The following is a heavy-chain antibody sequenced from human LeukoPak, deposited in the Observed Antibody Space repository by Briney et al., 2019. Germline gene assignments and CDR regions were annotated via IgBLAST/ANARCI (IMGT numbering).Heavy chain of an antibody. CDR3: ARDRGWELSDAFDI. D-gene: IGHD1-26*01. CDR1: GFTFSSYS. V-gene: IGHV3-48*02. Sequence: GGSLRLSCAASGFTFSSYSMNWVRQAPGKGLEWVSYISSSSSTIYYADSVKGRFTISRDNAKNSLYLQVNSLRDEDTAVYYCARDRGWELSDAFDIWGQGTMVTVSS. J-gene: IGHJ3*02. CDR2: ISSSSSTI.